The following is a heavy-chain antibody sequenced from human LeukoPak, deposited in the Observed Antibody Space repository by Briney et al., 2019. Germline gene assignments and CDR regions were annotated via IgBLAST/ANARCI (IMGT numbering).Heavy chain of an antibody. J-gene: IGHJ6*02. CDR3: ARFGPYYDMDI. D-gene: IGHD3/OR15-3a*01. CDR2: IHYTGKA. V-gene: IGHV4-59*01. CDR1: GGSISGNY. Sequence: SETLSLTCTVSGGSISGNYWTWTRQPPGKGLEWIGQIHYTGKADYNPSLRSRITISVDTSKNQMFLKVSSVTAADTAVYYCARFGPYYDMDIWGQGTTVTVSS.